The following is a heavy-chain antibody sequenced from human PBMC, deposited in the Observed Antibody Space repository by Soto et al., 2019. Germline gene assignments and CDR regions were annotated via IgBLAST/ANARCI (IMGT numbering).Heavy chain of an antibody. D-gene: IGHD7-27*01. CDR2: TYYRSKWYN. V-gene: IGHV6-1*01. Sequence: SQTLSITCAISGDSVSSNSAAWNWIRQSPSRGLEWLGRTYYRSKWYNDYAVSVKSRITINPDTSKNQFSLQLNSVTPEDTAVYYCARSTTGDPLEYYYYGMDVWGQGTTVTGSS. CDR3: ARSTTGDPLEYYYYGMDV. CDR1: GDSVSSNSAA. J-gene: IGHJ6*02.